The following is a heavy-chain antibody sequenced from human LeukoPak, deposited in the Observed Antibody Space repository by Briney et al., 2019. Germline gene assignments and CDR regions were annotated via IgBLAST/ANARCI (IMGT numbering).Heavy chain of an antibody. CDR2: MNPNRGNT. CDR3: ARGQGNRRIAVVGTLGY. V-gene: IGHV1-8*01. D-gene: IGHD2-15*01. CDR1: GYTFTSYD. Sequence: ASVTVSCKSSGYTFTSYDINWVRQATGQGLEWMGWMNPNRGNTGYAQKFQGRVTMTRNTSISTAYMELSSLRSEDTAVYYCARGQGNRRIAVVGTLGYWGQGTLVTVSS. J-gene: IGHJ4*02.